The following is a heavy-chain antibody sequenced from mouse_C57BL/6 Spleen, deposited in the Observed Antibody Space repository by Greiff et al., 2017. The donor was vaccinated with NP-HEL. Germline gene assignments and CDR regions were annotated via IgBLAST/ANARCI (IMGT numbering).Heavy chain of an antibody. CDR1: GYTFTSYW. J-gene: IGHJ3*01. CDR2: IDPSDSYT. D-gene: IGHD1-1*01. V-gene: IGHV1-50*01. Sequence: VQLQQPGAELVKPGASVKLSCKASGYTFTSYWMQWVKQRPGQGLEWIGEIDPSDSYTNYNQKFKGKATLTVDTSSSTAYMQLSSLTSEDSAVYYCARAYGSSLAWFAYWGQGTLVTVSA. CDR3: ARAYGSSLAWFAY.